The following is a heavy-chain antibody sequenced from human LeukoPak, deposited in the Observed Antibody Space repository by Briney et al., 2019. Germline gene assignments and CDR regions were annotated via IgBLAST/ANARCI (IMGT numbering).Heavy chain of an antibody. Sequence: KPSETLSLTCAVYGGSFSGYYWSWIRQPPGKGLEWIGEINHSGSTNYNPSLKSRVTISVDTSKNQFSLKLSSVTAADTAVYYCARGRLRSGSHWVYGYWGQGTLVTVSS. V-gene: IGHV4-34*01. CDR1: GGSFSGYY. J-gene: IGHJ4*02. D-gene: IGHD1-26*01. CDR3: ARGRLRSGSHWVYGY. CDR2: INHSGST.